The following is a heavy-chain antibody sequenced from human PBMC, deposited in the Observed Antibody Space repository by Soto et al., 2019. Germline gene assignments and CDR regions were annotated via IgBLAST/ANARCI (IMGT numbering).Heavy chain of an antibody. CDR2: INPNSGGT. D-gene: IGHD3-10*01. J-gene: IGHJ6*02. CDR3: ARGRGVRGVYYYGMDV. CDR1: GYTFTGYY. V-gene: IGHV1-2*04. Sequence: QVQLVQSGAEVKKPGASVKVSCKASGYTFTGYYMHWVRQAPGQGLEWMGWINPNSGGTNYAQKFQGWVTMTRETSISTAYMELSRLGSDDTAVYYCARGRGVRGVYYYGMDVWGQGTTVTVSS.